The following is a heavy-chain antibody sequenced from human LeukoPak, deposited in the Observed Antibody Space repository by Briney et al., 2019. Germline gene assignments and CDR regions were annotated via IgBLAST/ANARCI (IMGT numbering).Heavy chain of an antibody. J-gene: IGHJ4*02. CDR1: GYTFTSYG. CDR2: ISAYNGNT. D-gene: IGHD3-22*01. CDR3: ARDYYDSSGYYYVDYFDN. V-gene: IGHV1-18*01. Sequence: ASVKVSCKASGYTFTSYGISWVRQAPGQGLEWMGWISAYNGNTNYAQKLQGRVTMTTDTSTSTAYMELRSLRSDDTAVYYCARDYYDSSGYYYVDYFDNWGQGTLVTVSS.